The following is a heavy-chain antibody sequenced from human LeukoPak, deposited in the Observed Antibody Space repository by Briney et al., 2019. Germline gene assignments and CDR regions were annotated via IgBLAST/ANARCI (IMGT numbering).Heavy chain of an antibody. Sequence: ASVKVSCKASGYTLTGYYMHWVRQAPGQGLEWMGWINPNSGGTNYAQKFQGRVTMTRDTSISTAYMELSRRGSDDTAVYYCARVSFVIAAAVPFDYWGQGTLVTVSS. V-gene: IGHV1-2*02. J-gene: IGHJ4*02. CDR2: INPNSGGT. CDR1: GYTLTGYY. CDR3: ARVSFVIAAAVPFDY. D-gene: IGHD6-13*01.